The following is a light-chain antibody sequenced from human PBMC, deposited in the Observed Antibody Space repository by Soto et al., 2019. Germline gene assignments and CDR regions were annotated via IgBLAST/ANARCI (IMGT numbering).Light chain of an antibody. CDR3: QQYDNLPFLFT. J-gene: IGKJ3*01. CDR2: DAS. CDR1: QDISNY. Sequence: DIQMTQSPSSLSASVGDRVTITCLASQDISNYLNWYQQKPGKAPKLLIYDASNLETGVPSRFSGSGSGTDFTFTISSLQPEDIVTYYCQQYDNLPFLFTFGPGTKVDIK. V-gene: IGKV1-33*01.